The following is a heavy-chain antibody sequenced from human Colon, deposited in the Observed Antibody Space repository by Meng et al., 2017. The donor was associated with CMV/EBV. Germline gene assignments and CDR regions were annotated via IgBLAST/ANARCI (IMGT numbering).Heavy chain of an antibody. CDR1: GGTVNRNTYY. Sequence: LQGPGQGMWRPSETRSLTCTASGGTVNRNTYYCGWIRQPPGKSLEWIGTIFDSGSAFYNPSLQSRVSVSIDMSRNQLSLSLSSVTAADTAVYYCVRDHGSSSWFFYWGQGTLVTVSS. J-gene: IGHJ4*02. V-gene: IGHV4-39*07. CDR3: VRDHGSSSWFFY. CDR2: IFDSGSA. D-gene: IGHD6-13*01.